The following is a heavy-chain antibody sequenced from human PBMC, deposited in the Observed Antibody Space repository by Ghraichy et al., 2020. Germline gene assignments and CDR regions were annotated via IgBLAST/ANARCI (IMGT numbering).Heavy chain of an antibody. CDR1: GYSISNGYY. CDR2: VYHGESP. Sequence: SETLSLTCTVSGYSISNGYYWGWLRQSPGKGLEWIGTVYHGESPYYNPSLKNRVTISIDTSKNQFSLLMSSVTATDTAVYYCARPRTRYYYYMDVWGRGTTVTVSS. V-gene: IGHV4-38-2*02. J-gene: IGHJ6*03. CDR3: ARPRTRYYYYMDV.